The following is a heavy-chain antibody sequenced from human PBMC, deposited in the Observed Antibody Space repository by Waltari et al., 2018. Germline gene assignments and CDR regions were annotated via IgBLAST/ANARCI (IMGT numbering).Heavy chain of an antibody. D-gene: IGHD2-21*02. CDR1: GYSISSGYY. CDR3: ARDFCDSDNWFDP. CDR2: IDHGGST. V-gene: IGHV4-38-2*02. J-gene: IGHJ5*02. Sequence: QVQLQESGPGLVKPSETLSLTCAVSGYSISSGYYWGWIRQPPGKGLEWIGSIDHGGSTYYNPSLKSRVTRSVDTAKNLFSLKLSTVTAADPAVYYCARDFCDSDNWFDPWGQGTLVTVSS.